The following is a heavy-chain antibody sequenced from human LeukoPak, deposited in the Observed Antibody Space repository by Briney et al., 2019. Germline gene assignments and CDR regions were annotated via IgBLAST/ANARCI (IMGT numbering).Heavy chain of an antibody. CDR1: GASISGSGYY. V-gene: IGHV4-39*01. CDR2: TYYTGNT. CDR3: VKSGGYGLIDY. Sequence: SETLSLTCAVSGASISGSGYYLGWIRQSPGKGLEWIGNTYYTGNTYYNVSLQSRVTISIDTSENQFSLRLNSVTAADTAMYYCVKSGGYGLIDYWGPGTLVTVSS. J-gene: IGHJ4*02. D-gene: IGHD1-26*01.